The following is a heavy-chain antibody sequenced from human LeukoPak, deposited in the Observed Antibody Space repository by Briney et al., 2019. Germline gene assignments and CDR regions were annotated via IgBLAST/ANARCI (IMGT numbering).Heavy chain of an antibody. V-gene: IGHV3-48*01. J-gene: IGHJ6*03. CDR2: ISSTSGSI. CDR3: AKGGESSPSYMDV. D-gene: IGHD3-16*01. Sequence: PGGSLRLSCAASGFTLSSYSMNWVRQAPGKGLEWISYISSTSGSIYYADSVKGRFTISRDNSKNTLYLQMNSLRAEDTAVYYCAKGGESSPSYMDVWGKGTTVTVSS. CDR1: GFTLSSYS.